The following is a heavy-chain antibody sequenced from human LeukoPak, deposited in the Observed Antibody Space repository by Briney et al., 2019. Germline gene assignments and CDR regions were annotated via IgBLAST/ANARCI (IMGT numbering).Heavy chain of an antibody. V-gene: IGHV3-48*02. CDR1: GFTFSTYS. J-gene: IGHJ4*02. CDR3: ARESGGTYHYDSSGHFDY. Sequence: GGSLRLSCAASGFTFSTYSMNWVRQAPGKGLEWVSYISSSSSTIYYADSVKGRFTISRDNAKNSLYLQMNSLRDEDTAVYYCARESGGTYHYDSSGHFDYWGQGALVTVSS. CDR2: ISSSSSTI. D-gene: IGHD3-22*01.